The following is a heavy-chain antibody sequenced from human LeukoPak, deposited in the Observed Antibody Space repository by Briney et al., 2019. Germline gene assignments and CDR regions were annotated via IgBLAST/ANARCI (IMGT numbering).Heavy chain of an antibody. Sequence: TSETLSLTCTVSGGSISSYYWSWIRQPPGKGLEWSGYIYYSGSTNYNPSLKSRVTISVDTSKNQFSLKLSSVTAADTAVYYCARYSSGWYAGGYYYYGMDVWGQGTTVTVSS. D-gene: IGHD6-19*01. CDR2: IYYSGST. J-gene: IGHJ6*02. V-gene: IGHV4-59*01. CDR1: GGSISSYY. CDR3: ARYSSGWYAGGYYYYGMDV.